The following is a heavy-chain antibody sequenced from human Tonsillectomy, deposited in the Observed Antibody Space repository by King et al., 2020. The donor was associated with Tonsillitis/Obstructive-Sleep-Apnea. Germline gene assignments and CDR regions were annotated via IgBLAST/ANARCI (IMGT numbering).Heavy chain of an antibody. CDR3: ARGIQGCSSGGSCPGYFQH. CDR2: IYYSGST. V-gene: IGHV4-61*08. CDR1: GGSVNSGGYY. Sequence: VQLQESGPGLVKPSETLSLTCTVSGGSVNSGGYYWSWIRQPPGKGLEWIGYIYYSGSTNYNPSLKSRVTISLDTSKNQFSLKLSSVTAADTAVYYCARGIQGCSSGGSCPGYFQHWGQGTLVTVSS. J-gene: IGHJ1*01. D-gene: IGHD2-15*01.